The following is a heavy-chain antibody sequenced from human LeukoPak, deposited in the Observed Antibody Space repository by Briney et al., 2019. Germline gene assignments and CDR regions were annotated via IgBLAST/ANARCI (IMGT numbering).Heavy chain of an antibody. Sequence: ASVKVSCKASGYTFTSYGISWVRQAPGQGREWMGWISAYNGNTNYAQKLQGRVTMTTDTSTSTAYMELRSLRSGDMAVYYCARVVVVAATVDYWGQGTLVTVSS. CDR1: GYTFTSYG. CDR2: ISAYNGNT. V-gene: IGHV1-18*03. CDR3: ARVVVVAATVDY. D-gene: IGHD2-15*01. J-gene: IGHJ4*02.